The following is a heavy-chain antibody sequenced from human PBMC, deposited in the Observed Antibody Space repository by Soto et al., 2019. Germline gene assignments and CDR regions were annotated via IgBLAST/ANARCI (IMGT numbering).Heavy chain of an antibody. D-gene: IGHD2-2*01. J-gene: IGHJ5*02. CDR3: ARGRWTST. Sequence: HPGGSLRLSCAASGFTVSSYYMSWVRQAPGKGLEWVSLIYSGGTTYYADSVKGRFTISRDNSKNTLYLQMNSLRAEDTAVYYCARGRWTSTWGQGTLVTVSS. CDR1: GFTVSSYY. V-gene: IGHV3-53*01. CDR2: IYSGGTT.